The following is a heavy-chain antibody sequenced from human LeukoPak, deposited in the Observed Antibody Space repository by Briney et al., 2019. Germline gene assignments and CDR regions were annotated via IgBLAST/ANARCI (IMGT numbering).Heavy chain of an antibody. D-gene: IGHD6-19*01. V-gene: IGHV1-18*01. J-gene: IGHJ5*02. CDR1: GYTFTSYG. Sequence: GESLKISCKASGYTFTSYGISWVRQAPGQGLEWMGWISAYNGNTNYAQKLQGRVTMTTDTSTSTAYMELRSLRSDDTAVYYCARGGLGQWLVLVGNWFDPWGQGTLVTVSS. CDR2: ISAYNGNT. CDR3: ARGGLGQWLVLVGNWFDP.